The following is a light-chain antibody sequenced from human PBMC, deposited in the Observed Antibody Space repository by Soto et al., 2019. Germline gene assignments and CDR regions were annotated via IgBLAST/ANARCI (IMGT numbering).Light chain of an antibody. CDR2: DAS. CDR1: QSVSSY. J-gene: IGKJ5*01. CDR3: QQRSN. Sequence: EIVLTQSPATLSLSPGERATLSCRASQSVSSYFAWYQQKPGQAPRLLIYDASNRATGIPARFSGSGSGTDFTLTISSLEPEDFAVYYCQQRSNFGQGTRLEIK. V-gene: IGKV3-11*01.